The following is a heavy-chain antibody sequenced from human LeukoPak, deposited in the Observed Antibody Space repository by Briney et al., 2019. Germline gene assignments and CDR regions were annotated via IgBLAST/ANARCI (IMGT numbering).Heavy chain of an antibody. D-gene: IGHD3-22*01. V-gene: IGHV4-59*01. CDR2: IYYSGST. CDR3: ASNYNDSSAMAY. CDR1: GGSISSYY. J-gene: IGHJ4*02. Sequence: SETLSLTCTVSGGSISSYYWSWIRQPPGKGLEWIGYIYYSGSTNYSPSLKSRVTISVDTSKNQFSLKLSSVTAADTAVYYCASNYNDSSAMAYWGQGTLVTVSS.